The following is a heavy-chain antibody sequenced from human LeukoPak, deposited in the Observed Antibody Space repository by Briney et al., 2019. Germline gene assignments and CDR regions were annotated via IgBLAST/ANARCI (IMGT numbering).Heavy chain of an antibody. CDR2: IIPILGIP. V-gene: IGHV1-69*04. J-gene: IGHJ2*01. Sequence: SVKVSCKASGGTFSSNAISWVRQAPGQGLEWMGRIIPILGIPNYAQKFQGRVTITADKSTTTAYMELSSLRSEDTAVYYCATEAIVVVTARDYWYFDLWGRGTLVTVSS. CDR3: ATEAIVVVTARDYWYFDL. D-gene: IGHD2-21*02. CDR1: GGTFSSNA.